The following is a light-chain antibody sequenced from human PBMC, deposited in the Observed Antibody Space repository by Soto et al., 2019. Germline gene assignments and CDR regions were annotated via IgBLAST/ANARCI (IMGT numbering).Light chain of an antibody. CDR1: SSDVGAYED. Sequence: QSVLTQPASVSGSPGQSIAISCTGTSSDVGAYEDVSWYQQHSDKAPKLIIYEVSHRHAGVSNRFSASKYVNTATLTISGLQTEDEADYYCASHTTSNTRVFGTGTKLTVL. V-gene: IGLV2-14*03. CDR3: ASHTTSNTRV. J-gene: IGLJ1*01. CDR2: EVS.